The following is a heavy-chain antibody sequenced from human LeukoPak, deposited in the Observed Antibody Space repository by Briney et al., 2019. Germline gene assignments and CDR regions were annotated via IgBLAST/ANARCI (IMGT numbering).Heavy chain of an antibody. CDR2: TYYRSKWYD. D-gene: IGHD6-19*01. Sequence: SQTLSLTCAISGDSVSSNSAAWNWIRQSPSRGLEWLGRTYYRSKWYDDYAVSVKSRITINPDTSKNQFSLQLNSVTPEDTAVYYCARGYQAQWLTYYYHYMDVWGKGTTVTVSS. J-gene: IGHJ6*03. V-gene: IGHV6-1*01. CDR1: GDSVSSNSAA. CDR3: ARGYQAQWLTYYYHYMDV.